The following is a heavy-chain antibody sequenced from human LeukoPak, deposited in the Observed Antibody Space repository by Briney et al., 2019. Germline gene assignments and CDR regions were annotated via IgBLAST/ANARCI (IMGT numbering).Heavy chain of an antibody. CDR1: GGSISSSSYC. CDR3: ARRLAGTEDY. Sequence: ETLSLTCTVSGGSISSSSYCWGWIRQPPGKGLERIGSIYYSGSSYYNPSLKSRVTISVDTSKNQFSLKLSSVTAADTAVYYCARRLAGTEDYWGQGTLVTVSS. CDR2: IYYSGSS. J-gene: IGHJ4*02. D-gene: IGHD6-13*01. V-gene: IGHV4-39*01.